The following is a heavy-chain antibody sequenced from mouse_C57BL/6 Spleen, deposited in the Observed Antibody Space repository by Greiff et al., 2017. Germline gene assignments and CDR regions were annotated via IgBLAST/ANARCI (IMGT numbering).Heavy chain of an antibody. V-gene: IGHV1-18*01. CDR3: ARSRYYGSPWFAY. CDR1: GYTFTDYN. Sequence: EVQLQQSGPELVKPGASVEIPCKASGYTFTDYNMDWVKQSHGKSLEWIGDINPNNGGTIYNQKFKGKATLTVDKSSSTAYMELRSLTSEDTAVYYCARSRYYGSPWFAYWGQGTLVTVSA. CDR2: INPNNGGT. J-gene: IGHJ3*01. D-gene: IGHD1-1*01.